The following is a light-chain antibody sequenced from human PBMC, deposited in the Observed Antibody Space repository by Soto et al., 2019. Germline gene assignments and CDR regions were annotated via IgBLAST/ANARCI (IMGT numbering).Light chain of an antibody. CDR3: SSYTSSSLYV. Sequence: QSALTQPASVSGSPGQSITISCTGTSSDVGGYNYVSWYQQRPGKAPKVMIYDVSNRPSGVSNRFSGSKSGNTASLTISGLLAEDEADYYCSSYTSSSLYVFGTGTKVTVL. V-gene: IGLV2-14*01. J-gene: IGLJ1*01. CDR2: DVS. CDR1: SSDVGGYNY.